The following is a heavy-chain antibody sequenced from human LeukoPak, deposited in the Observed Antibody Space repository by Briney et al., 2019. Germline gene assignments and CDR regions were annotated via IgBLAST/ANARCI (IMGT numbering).Heavy chain of an antibody. CDR1: GGSISSGGYS. CDR2: IYHSGST. J-gene: IGHJ5*02. D-gene: IGHD3-10*01. Sequence: PSQTLSLTCAVSGGSISSGGYSWSWIRQPPGKGLEWIGYIYHSGSTYYNLSLKSRVTISVDRSKNQFSLKLSSVTAADTAVYYCARYVVGSYYNLGWSWFDPWGQGTLVTVSS. CDR3: ARYVVGSYYNLGWSWFDP. V-gene: IGHV4-30-2*01.